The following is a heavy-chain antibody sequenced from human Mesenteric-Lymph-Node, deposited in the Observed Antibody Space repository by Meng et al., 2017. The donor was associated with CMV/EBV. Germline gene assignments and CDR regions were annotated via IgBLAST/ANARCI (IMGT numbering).Heavy chain of an antibody. J-gene: IGHJ5*02. CDR1: GFTFSSYA. CDR3: AKDPACGWSGCNWFDP. D-gene: IGHD3-3*01. Sequence: GGSLRLSCAASGFTFSSYAMSWVRQAPGKGLEWVPVIYSGGTTTYYADSVKGRFTISRDNSKNTLYLQMNSLRAEDTAVYYCAKDPACGWSGCNWFDPWGQGTLVTVSS. V-gene: IGHV3-23*03. CDR2: IYSGGTTT.